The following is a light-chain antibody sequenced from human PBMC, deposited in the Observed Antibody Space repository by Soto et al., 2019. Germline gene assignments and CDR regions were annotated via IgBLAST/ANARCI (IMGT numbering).Light chain of an antibody. CDR3: TQYYSYPVT. V-gene: IGKV1-8*01. CDR2: AAS. CDR1: QGISSY. Sequence: AIRMTQSPSSLSASTGDRVTITCRASQGISSYLAWYQQKPGKAPKLLIYAASTLQSGVPSRFSGSGSGTDFTLTISCLQSEEFGTYYCTQYYSYPVTFGPGTKVAIK. J-gene: IGKJ3*01.